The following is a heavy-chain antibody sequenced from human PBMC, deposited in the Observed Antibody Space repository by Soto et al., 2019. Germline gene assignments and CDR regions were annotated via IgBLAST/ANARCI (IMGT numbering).Heavy chain of an antibody. V-gene: IGHV2-5*02. J-gene: IGHJ4*02. CDR3: AHGSGWLSDY. Sequence: QITLKESGPTLVKPTQTLTLTCTFSGFSLTSTAVGVNWIRQPPGKALEWLALIYWDDNNQYNPSLKSWLTVTKDTSKNQVVLTMTNMDPVDTATYYCAHGSGWLSDYWGQGTRVTVSS. CDR1: GFSLTSTAVG. D-gene: IGHD6-19*01. CDR2: IYWDDNN.